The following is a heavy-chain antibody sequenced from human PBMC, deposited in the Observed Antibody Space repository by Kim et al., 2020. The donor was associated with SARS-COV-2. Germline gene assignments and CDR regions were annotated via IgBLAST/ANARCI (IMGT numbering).Heavy chain of an antibody. CDR1: GFTFSSYA. Sequence: GGSLRLSCAASGFTFSSYAMHWVRQAPGKGLEWVAVISYDGSNKYYADSVKGRFTISRDNSKNTLYLQMNSLRAEDTAVYYCPRGEGYCSGGSCLHDYWG. V-gene: IGHV3-30-3*01. CDR2: ISYDGSNK. J-gene: IGHJ4*01. CDR3: PRGEGYCSGGSCLHDY. D-gene: IGHD2-15*01.